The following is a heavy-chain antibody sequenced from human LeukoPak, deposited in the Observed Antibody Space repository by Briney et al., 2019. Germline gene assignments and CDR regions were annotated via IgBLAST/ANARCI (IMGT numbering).Heavy chain of an antibody. D-gene: IGHD2-2*01. CDR2: INHSGST. J-gene: IGHJ4*02. CDR1: GGPFSGCY. Sequence: SETLSLPFAVYGGPFSGCYWIWLRQPPGKGLEWIGEINHSGSTNYNPSLKSRVTISVDTSKNQFSLRLSSVTAADTAVYYCARGYCSSTAGYGCDYWGQGTLVTVSS. V-gene: IGHV4-34*01. CDR3: ARGYCSSTAGYGCDY.